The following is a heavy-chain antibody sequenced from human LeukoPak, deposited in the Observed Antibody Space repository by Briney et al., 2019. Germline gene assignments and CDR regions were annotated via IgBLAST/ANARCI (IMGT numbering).Heavy chain of an antibody. J-gene: IGHJ4*02. CDR2: IKQDGSEK. CDR3: AKDTGVYCSSTSCFRYFDY. Sequence: PGGSLRLSCAASGFTFSSYYMSWVRQAPGKGLEWVANIKQDGSEKYYVDSVKGRFTISRDNAKNSLYLQMNSLRAEGTALYYCAKDTGVYCSSTSCFRYFDYWGQGTLVTVSS. CDR1: GFTFSSYY. V-gene: IGHV3-7*03. D-gene: IGHD2-2*01.